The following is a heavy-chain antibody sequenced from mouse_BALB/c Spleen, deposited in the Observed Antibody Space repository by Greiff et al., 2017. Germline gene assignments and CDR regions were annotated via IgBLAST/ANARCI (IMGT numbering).Heavy chain of an antibody. Sequence: EVKLMESGGGLVQPGGSLKLSCAASGFTFSSYGMSWVRQNPDKRLELVATINSNGGSTYYPDSVKGRFTISRDNAKNTLYLQMSSLKSEDTAMYYCANYYGSGDDGLAYWGQGTLVTVSA. V-gene: IGHV5-6-3*01. CDR2: INSNGGST. CDR3: ANYYGSGDDGLAY. CDR1: GFTFSSYG. J-gene: IGHJ3*01. D-gene: IGHD1-1*01.